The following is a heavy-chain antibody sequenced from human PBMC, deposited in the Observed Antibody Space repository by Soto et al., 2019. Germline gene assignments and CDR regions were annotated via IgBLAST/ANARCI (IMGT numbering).Heavy chain of an antibody. V-gene: IGHV1-46*01. CDR2: IDPGGGNT. Sequence: APAKVSSKAPGYTFTNCYMHWVRHAHEQGLEWMGIIDPGGGNTSSAQKFQGKVTITRDMSTSTAYIELSSLRSEDTAVYYCAATIIAAVGTGYYYGMDVWGQGTTVPVSS. J-gene: IGHJ6*02. D-gene: IGHD6-13*01. CDR1: GYTFTNCY. CDR3: AATIIAAVGTGYYYGMDV.